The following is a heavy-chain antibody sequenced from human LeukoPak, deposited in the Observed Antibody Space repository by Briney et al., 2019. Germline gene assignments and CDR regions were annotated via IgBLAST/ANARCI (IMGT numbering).Heavy chain of an antibody. CDR3: ARGYYGSGSNHDAFDI. CDR2: IYYSGST. Sequence: SETPSLTCTVSGGSISSYYWSWIRQPPGKGLEWIGYIYYSGSTNYNPSLKSRVTISVDTSKNQFSLKLSSVTAADTAVYYCARGYYGSGSNHDAFDIWGQGTMVTVSS. D-gene: IGHD3-10*01. CDR1: GGSISSYY. V-gene: IGHV4-59*01. J-gene: IGHJ3*02.